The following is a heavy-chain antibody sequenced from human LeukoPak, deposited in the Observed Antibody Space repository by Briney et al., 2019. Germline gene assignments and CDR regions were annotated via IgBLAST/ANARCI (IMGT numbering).Heavy chain of an antibody. CDR1: GGTFSSYA. D-gene: IGHD2-2*01. CDR2: IIPIFGTA. CDR3: ARGTIVVVPAAIGWFDP. V-gene: IGHV1-69*13. Sequence: SVKVSCKASGGTFSSYAISWVRQAPGQGLEWMGGIIPIFGTANYAQKFQGRVTITADESTSTAYMELSSLRSEDTAVYYCARGTIVVVPAAIGWFDPWGQGTLVTVSS. J-gene: IGHJ5*02.